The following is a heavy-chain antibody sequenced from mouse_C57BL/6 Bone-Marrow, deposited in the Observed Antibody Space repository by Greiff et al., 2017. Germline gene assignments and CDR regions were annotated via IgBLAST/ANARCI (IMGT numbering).Heavy chain of an antibody. V-gene: IGHV1-53*01. CDR2: INPSNGGT. J-gene: IGHJ2*01. Sequence: VQLQQPGPELVKPGASVKLSCKASGYTFTSYWMHWVKQRPGQGLEWIGNINPSNGGTNYNEKFKSKATLTVDKSSSTAYMQLSSLTSEDSAVYDCARSDYDYYFDYWGQGTTLTVSS. D-gene: IGHD2-4*01. CDR3: ARSDYDYYFDY. CDR1: GYTFTSYW.